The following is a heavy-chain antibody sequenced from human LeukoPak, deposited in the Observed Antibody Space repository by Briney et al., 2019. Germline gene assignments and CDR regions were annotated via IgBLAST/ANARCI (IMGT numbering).Heavy chain of an antibody. D-gene: IGHD3-22*01. CDR2: ITWDGGST. Sequence: GGSLRLSCAASGFTFDDYTMHWVRQAPGKGLEWVSLITWDGGSTYYADSVKGRFTISRDNAKNSLYLQMNSLGAEDTAVYYCARVLHKRNYDSGVYYGYWGQGTLVTVSS. J-gene: IGHJ4*01. V-gene: IGHV3-43*01. CDR1: GFTFDDYT. CDR3: ARVLHKRNYDSGVYYGY.